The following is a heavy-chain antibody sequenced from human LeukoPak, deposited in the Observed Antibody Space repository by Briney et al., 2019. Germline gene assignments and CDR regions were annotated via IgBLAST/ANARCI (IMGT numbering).Heavy chain of an antibody. J-gene: IGHJ5*02. CDR3: ARDLPLERYRGPLNWFDP. CDR2: IYSGGSI. D-gene: IGHD1-1*01. CDR1: GLNVSSNY. Sequence: GGSLRLSCAASGLNVSSNYMSWVRQAPGKGLEWVSVIYSGGSIYYADSVKGRFIISRDNSKNTLYLQMNSLRADDTAVYYCARDLPLERYRGPLNWFDPWGQGTLVTASS. V-gene: IGHV3-66*01.